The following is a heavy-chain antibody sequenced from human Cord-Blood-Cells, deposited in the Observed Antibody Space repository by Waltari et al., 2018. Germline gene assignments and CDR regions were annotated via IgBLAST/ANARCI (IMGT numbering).Heavy chain of an antibody. J-gene: IGHJ4*02. CDR2: IYWDDDK. V-gene: IGHV2-5*02. CDR1: GFSLSTRGVG. D-gene: IGHD3-10*01. CDR3: AHSSLLLWFRELLSPFDY. Sequence: QITLKESGPTLVKPTQTLTLTCTFSGFSLSTRGVGVGWIRQPPGKALEWLALIYWDDDKRYSPSLKSRLTITKDTSKNQVVLTMTNMDPVDTATYYCAHSSLLLWFRELLSPFDYWGQGTLVTVSS.